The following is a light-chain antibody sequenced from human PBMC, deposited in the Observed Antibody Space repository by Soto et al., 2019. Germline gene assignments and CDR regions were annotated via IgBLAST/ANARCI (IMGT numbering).Light chain of an antibody. CDR3: QVWDSTGDQVV. Sequence: SYELTQPPSVSVAPGKTARITCGGNNIGSKSVHWYQQKPGQAPVLVIYYDSDRPSGIPERFSGSNSGNTATLTISRVEAGDEADDYCQVWDSTGDQVVFGGGTKLTVL. CDR1: NIGSKS. V-gene: IGLV3-21*04. J-gene: IGLJ2*01. CDR2: YDS.